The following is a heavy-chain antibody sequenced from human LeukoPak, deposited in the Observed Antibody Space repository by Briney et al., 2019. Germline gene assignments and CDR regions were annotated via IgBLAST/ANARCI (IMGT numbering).Heavy chain of an antibody. V-gene: IGHV3-15*01. Sequence: KPGGSLRLSCAASGFTFSNAWMSWVRQAPGKGLEWVGRIKSKTDGGTTDYAAPVKGRFTISRDDSKNTLYLQMNSLKTEDTAVYYCTTVGTMVRGVIDFDYWGQGTLVTVSS. J-gene: IGHJ4*02. CDR2: IKSKTDGGTT. CDR1: GFTFSNAW. D-gene: IGHD3-10*01. CDR3: TTVGTMVRGVIDFDY.